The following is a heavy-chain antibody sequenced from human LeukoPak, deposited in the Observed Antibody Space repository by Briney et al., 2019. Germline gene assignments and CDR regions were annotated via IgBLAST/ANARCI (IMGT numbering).Heavy chain of an antibody. CDR1: GFTSSSYW. J-gene: IGHJ4*01. V-gene: IGHV3-7*03. CDR2: IKQDGSEK. Sequence: GGSLRLSCAASGFTSSSYWMSWVRQAPGKGLEWVANIKQDGSEKYYVDSVKGRFTISRDNSKNTLYLQMNSLRAEDTAVYYCAKGIYSSGWSYFDYWGHGTLVTVSS. CDR3: AKGIYSSGWSYFDY. D-gene: IGHD6-19*01.